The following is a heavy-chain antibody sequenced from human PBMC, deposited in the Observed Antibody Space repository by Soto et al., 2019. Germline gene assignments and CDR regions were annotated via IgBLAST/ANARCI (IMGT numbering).Heavy chain of an antibody. D-gene: IGHD5-18*01. Sequence: GGSLRLSCAASGFTFSSYWMHWVRQAPGKGLVWVSRINSDGSSTSYADSVKGRFTISRDNAKNTLYLQMNSLRAEDTAVYYCAREGYSYGFLSNYFDYWGQGTLVTVSS. V-gene: IGHV3-74*01. CDR2: INSDGSST. J-gene: IGHJ4*02. CDR3: AREGYSYGFLSNYFDY. CDR1: GFTFSSYW.